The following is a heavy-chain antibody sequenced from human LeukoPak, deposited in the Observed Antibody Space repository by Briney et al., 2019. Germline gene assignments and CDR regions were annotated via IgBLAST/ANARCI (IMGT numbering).Heavy chain of an antibody. CDR2: IRVKGGCI. Sequence: GISQTLPHTPSRLPYDVYPKHWPRRSPGKGRECFTGIRVKGGCIGYAYSVKGRLTISKDHAKNSLYLQMNSLRAEDTALYCCANDLVIGSGRTLYYFVYWGQGTLVTVSS. CDR3: ANDLVIGSGRTLYYFVY. J-gene: IGHJ4*02. CDR1: RLPYDVYP. V-gene: IGHV3-9*01. D-gene: IGHD6-19*01.